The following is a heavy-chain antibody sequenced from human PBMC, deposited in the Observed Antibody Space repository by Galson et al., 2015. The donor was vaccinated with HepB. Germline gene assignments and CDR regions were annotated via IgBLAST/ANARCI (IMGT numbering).Heavy chain of an antibody. V-gene: IGHV3-23*01. CDR2: ISGSGGST. Sequence: SLRLSCAASGFTFSSYAMSWVRQAPGKGLEWVSAISGSGGSTYYADSVKGRFTISRDNSKNTLYLQMNSLRAEDTAVYYCAKMRKYCSSTSCSEFDYWGQGTLVTVSS. CDR1: GFTFSSYA. CDR3: AKMRKYCSSTSCSEFDY. D-gene: IGHD2-2*01. J-gene: IGHJ4*02.